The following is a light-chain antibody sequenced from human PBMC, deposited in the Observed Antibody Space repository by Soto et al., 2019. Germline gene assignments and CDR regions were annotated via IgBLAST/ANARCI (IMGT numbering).Light chain of an antibody. CDR3: QQRRNWLT. Sequence: EIVLTQSPATLSLSPGERATLSCRASQSVRNFLAWYQQKPGQAPRLLIYDASNRATGIPARFSGSGSGTDFPLTISSLEPEDFAFYYCQQRRNWLTFGGGTKLEIK. CDR2: DAS. V-gene: IGKV3-11*01. J-gene: IGKJ4*01. CDR1: QSVRNF.